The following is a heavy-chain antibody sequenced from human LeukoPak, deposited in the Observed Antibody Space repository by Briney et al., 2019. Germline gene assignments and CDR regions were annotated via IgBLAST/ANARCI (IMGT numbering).Heavy chain of an antibody. CDR2: SRNKASSYTT. CDR3: ARDGGHTGDDAFDI. J-gene: IGHJ3*02. CDR1: GFKFSDHY. V-gene: IGHV3-72*01. D-gene: IGHD3-16*01. Sequence: GGSLRLSCAASGFKFSDHYIDWVRQAPGKGLEWVGRSRNKASSYTTEYAASVEGRFTISRDVSESSLYLQMNSLRTEDTAVYYCARDGGHTGDDAFDIWGQGTMVTVSS.